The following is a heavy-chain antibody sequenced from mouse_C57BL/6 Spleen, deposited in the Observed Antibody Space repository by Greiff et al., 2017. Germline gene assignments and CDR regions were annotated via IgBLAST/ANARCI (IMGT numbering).Heavy chain of an antibody. Sequence: QVQLQQPGAELVRPGSSVKLSCKASGYTFTSYWMHWVKQRPIQGLEWIGNIDPSDSETHYNQKFKDKATLTVDKSSSTAYMQLSSLTSEDSAVYYCARGDYDGYYFDYWGQSTTLTVAS. CDR1: GYTFTSYW. V-gene: IGHV1-52*01. J-gene: IGHJ2*01. D-gene: IGHD2-4*01. CDR2: IDPSDSET. CDR3: ARGDYDGYYFDY.